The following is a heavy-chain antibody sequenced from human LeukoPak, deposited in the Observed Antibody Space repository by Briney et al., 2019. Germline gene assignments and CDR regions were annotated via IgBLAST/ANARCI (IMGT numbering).Heavy chain of an antibody. V-gene: IGHV3-13*01. D-gene: IGHD3-22*01. CDR2: IGTAGDT. J-gene: IGHJ4*02. CDR3: AIASSGLDY. Sequence: GGSLRLSCAASGFTFSSHDMHWVRQATGKGLEWVSGIGTAGDTHYPGSVKGRFTISRENAKNSLYLQMNSLRAGDTAIYYCAIASSGLDYWGQGILVTVSS. CDR1: GFTFSSHD.